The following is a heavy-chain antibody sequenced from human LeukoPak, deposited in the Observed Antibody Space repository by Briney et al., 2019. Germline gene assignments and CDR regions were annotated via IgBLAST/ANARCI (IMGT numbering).Heavy chain of an antibody. J-gene: IGHJ3*02. V-gene: IGHV4-59*08. D-gene: IGHD6-13*01. CDR3: ARHYIAAGGGDAFDI. CDR1: GGSISSYY. Sequence: PSETLSLTCTVSGGSISSYYWSWIRQPPGKGLEWIGYLSKSGNTNYSPSLKSRVTISVDTSKNQFSLKLTSVTAADTAMYYCARHYIAAGGGDAFDIWGQGTMVTVSS. CDR2: LSKSGNT.